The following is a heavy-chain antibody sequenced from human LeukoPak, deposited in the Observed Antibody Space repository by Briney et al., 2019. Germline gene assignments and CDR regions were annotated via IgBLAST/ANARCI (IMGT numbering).Heavy chain of an antibody. Sequence: SETLSLTCTVSGYSISSGYYWGWIRQPPGKGLEWIGSINHSGSTNYNPSLKSRVTISVDTSKNQFSLKLSSVTAADTAVYYCARRLLRYFDWSREFDYWGQGTLVTVSS. CDR1: GYSISSGYY. D-gene: IGHD3-9*01. CDR2: INHSGST. CDR3: ARRLLRYFDWSREFDY. J-gene: IGHJ4*02. V-gene: IGHV4-38-2*02.